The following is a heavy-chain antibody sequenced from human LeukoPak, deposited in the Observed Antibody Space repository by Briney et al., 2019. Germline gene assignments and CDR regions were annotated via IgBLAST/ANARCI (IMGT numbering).Heavy chain of an antibody. D-gene: IGHD6-13*01. CDR2: ISSSSSYI. CDR3: ARDPTRIAAAGTGFDY. CDR1: GFTFSSYS. Sequence: GGSLRLSCAASGFTFSSYSMNWVRQAPGQGRNWFSSISSSSSYIYYADSVKGRLTISRDNAKNSLYLQMNSLRAEDTAVYYCARDPTRIAAAGTGFDYWGQGTLVTVSS. J-gene: IGHJ4*02. V-gene: IGHV3-21*01.